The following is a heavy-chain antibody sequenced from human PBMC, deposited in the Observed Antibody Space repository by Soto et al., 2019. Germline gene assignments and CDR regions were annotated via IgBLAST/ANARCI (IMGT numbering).Heavy chain of an antibody. V-gene: IGHV1-2*02. J-gene: IGHJ4*02. CDR2: INPNSGGT. CDR1: GYTFTGYY. CDR3: ARVNVVVVAATREYYFDY. D-gene: IGHD2-15*01. Sequence: VASVKVSCKASGYTFTGYYMHWVRQAPGQGLEWMGWINPNSGGTNYAQKFQGRVTMTRDTSISTAYMELSRLRSDDTAAYYCARVNVVVVAATREYYFDYWGQGTLVTVSS.